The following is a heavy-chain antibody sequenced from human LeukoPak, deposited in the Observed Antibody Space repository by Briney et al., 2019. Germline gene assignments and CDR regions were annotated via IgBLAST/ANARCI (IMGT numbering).Heavy chain of an antibody. CDR3: ARESIVPAANNWFDP. CDR1: GGTFSSYT. Sequence: SVKVSCKASGGTFSSYTISWVRQAPGQGLEWMGRIIPILGIANYAQKFQSRDTITADKSTSTAYMELSSLRSEDTAVYYCARESIVPAANNWFDPWGQGTLVTVSS. CDR2: IIPILGIA. V-gene: IGHV1-69*04. D-gene: IGHD2-2*01. J-gene: IGHJ5*02.